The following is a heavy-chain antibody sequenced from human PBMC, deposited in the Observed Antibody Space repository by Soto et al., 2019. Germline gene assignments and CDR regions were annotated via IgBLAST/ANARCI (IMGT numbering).Heavy chain of an antibody. CDR2: IYSGGST. Sequence: EVPLVESGGGLVQPGGSLRLSCAASGVTVSSNYMSWVRQAPGKGLEWVSVIYSGGSTYYADSVKGRFTISRDNSKDALYLKMNSLRAEETAVYYCARHGYNYGGGYFDYWGQGTLVTVSS. D-gene: IGHD5-18*01. CDR3: ARHGYNYGGGYFDY. V-gene: IGHV3-66*04. J-gene: IGHJ4*02. CDR1: GVTVSSNY.